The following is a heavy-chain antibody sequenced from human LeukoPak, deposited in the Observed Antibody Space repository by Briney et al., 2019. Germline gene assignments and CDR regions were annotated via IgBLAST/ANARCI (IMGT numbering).Heavy chain of an antibody. D-gene: IGHD6-13*01. Sequence: ASVKVSCKASGYTFTGHYMHWVRQAPGQGLEWMGWINPNSGGTNYAQKFQGRVTMTRDTSISTAYMELSRLRSDDTAVYYCARGPWVGAAADYYFDYWGQGTLVTVSS. J-gene: IGHJ4*02. CDR1: GYTFTGHY. CDR3: ARGPWVGAAADYYFDY. V-gene: IGHV1-2*02. CDR2: INPNSGGT.